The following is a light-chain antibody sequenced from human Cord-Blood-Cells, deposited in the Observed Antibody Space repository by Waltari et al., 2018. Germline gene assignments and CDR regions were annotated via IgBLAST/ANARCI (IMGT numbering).Light chain of an antibody. CDR2: EVS. CDR1: SSAAGGHNY. Sequence: QSALTQPPSASGSPGQSVTISCTGTSSAAGGHNYVSWYQQHPGKAPKLMIYEVSKRPSGVPDRFSGSKSGNTASLTVSGLQAEDEADYYCSSYAGSNNLVFGGGTKLTVL. J-gene: IGLJ2*01. CDR3: SSYAGSNNLV. V-gene: IGLV2-8*01.